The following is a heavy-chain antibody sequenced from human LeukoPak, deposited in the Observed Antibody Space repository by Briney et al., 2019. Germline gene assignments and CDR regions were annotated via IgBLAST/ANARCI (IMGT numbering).Heavy chain of an antibody. D-gene: IGHD2-2*01. J-gene: IGHJ4*02. V-gene: IGHV4-34*01. CDR1: GGSFSGYY. CDR2: INHSGST. Sequence: PSETLSLTCAVYGGSFSGYYWRWIRQPPGKGLEWIGEINHSGSTNYNPSLKSRVTISVDTSKNQFSLKLSSVTAADTAVYYCARGHCSSTSCPEFDYWGQGTLVTVSS. CDR3: ARGHCSSTSCPEFDY.